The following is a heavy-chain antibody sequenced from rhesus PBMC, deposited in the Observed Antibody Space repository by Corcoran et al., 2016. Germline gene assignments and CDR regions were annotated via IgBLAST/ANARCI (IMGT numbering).Heavy chain of an antibody. CDR1: GCPLSGYY. V-gene: IGHV4-165*02. Sequence: QVQLQESGPGLVKPSATLSLTCSVSGCPLSGYYWNCLRPLPGKGLEWIGYIDGGSGSTNYNPSLKSRVTISTDTSKNQFSLRLRSVTVADTAVYYCARRRPRGPLDYWGQGVLVTVSS. CDR2: IDGGSGST. J-gene: IGHJ4*01. CDR3: ARRRPRGPLDY. D-gene: IGHD1-44*01.